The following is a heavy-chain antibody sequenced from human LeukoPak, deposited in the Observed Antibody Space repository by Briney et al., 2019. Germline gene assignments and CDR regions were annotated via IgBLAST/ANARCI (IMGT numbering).Heavy chain of an antibody. CDR1: GFTFSSYE. CDR2: ISGSGRTI. D-gene: IGHD3-22*01. Sequence: PGGSLRLSCAASGFTFSSYEMIWVRQAPGKGLECVSYISGSGRTIYYADSVKGRFTISRDNAKNSLYLQMYSLRAGDTAVYYCARDSISGYYYDSSGYYQDAFDIWGQGTMVTVSS. J-gene: IGHJ3*02. V-gene: IGHV3-48*03. CDR3: ARDSISGYYYDSSGYYQDAFDI.